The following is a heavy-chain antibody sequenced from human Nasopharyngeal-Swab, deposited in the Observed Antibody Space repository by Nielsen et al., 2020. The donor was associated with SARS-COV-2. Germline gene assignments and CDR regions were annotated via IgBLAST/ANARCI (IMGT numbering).Heavy chain of an antibody. CDR2: VSYDGRHK. Sequence: VRQAPGKGLEWVAVVSYDGRHKSYVDSVKGRFTVSRDNSKNTMYLQMSSLRAEDTAIYYCAKSLRGVSLSFGYYYGLDVWGQGTTVTVSS. CDR3: AKSLRGVSLSFGYYYGLDV. D-gene: IGHD3-10*01. J-gene: IGHJ6*02. V-gene: IGHV3-30*18.